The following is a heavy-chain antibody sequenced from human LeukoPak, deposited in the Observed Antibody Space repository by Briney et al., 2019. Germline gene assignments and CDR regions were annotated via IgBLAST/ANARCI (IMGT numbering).Heavy chain of an antibody. Sequence: ASVKVSCKASGGTFSSYAISWVRQAPGQGLEWMGGIIPIFGTANYAQKFQGRVTITADESTSTAYMELSSLRSDDTAVYYCARDRKYYDSSVHFDYWGQGTLVTVSS. CDR3: ARDRKYYDSSVHFDY. J-gene: IGHJ4*02. V-gene: IGHV1-69*13. CDR2: IIPIFGTA. CDR1: GGTFSSYA. D-gene: IGHD3-22*01.